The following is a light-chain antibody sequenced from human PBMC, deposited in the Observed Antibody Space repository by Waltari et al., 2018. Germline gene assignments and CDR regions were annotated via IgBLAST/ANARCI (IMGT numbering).Light chain of an antibody. Sequence: DIVMTQFPDSLAVSLGERASINCQSSQSILYSTNNKNYLAWYQQKPGQSPKLLIYWASTRESGVPDRFSGSGSGTDFTLTISSLQAEDVAVYYCQQYYGTPPTFGRGTKVEIK. CDR3: QQYYGTPPT. J-gene: IGKJ1*01. CDR1: QSILYSTNNKNY. CDR2: WAS. V-gene: IGKV4-1*01.